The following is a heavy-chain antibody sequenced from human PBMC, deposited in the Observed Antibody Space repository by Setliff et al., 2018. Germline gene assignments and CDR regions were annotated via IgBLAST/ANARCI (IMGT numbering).Heavy chain of an antibody. D-gene: IGHD1-26*01. CDR2: ICYSGST. V-gene: IGHV4-39*07. CDR1: GGSISSSSYY. Sequence: SETLSLTCTVSGGSISSSSYYWGWIRQPPGKGLEWIGSICYSGSTYYNPSLKSRVTISVDTSKNQFSLKLSSVTAADTAVYYCARDEVLYSGSYYPWGQGTLVTVSS. CDR3: ARDEVLYSGSYYP. J-gene: IGHJ5*02.